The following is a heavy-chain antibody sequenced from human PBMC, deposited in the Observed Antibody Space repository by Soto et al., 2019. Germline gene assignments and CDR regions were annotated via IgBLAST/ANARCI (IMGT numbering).Heavy chain of an antibody. CDR2: ISGSGGHT. J-gene: IGHJ5*02. D-gene: IGHD2-8*01. Sequence: VGSLRLSCTGSGFSFFSYAMSWVRQAPGKGLEWVSTISGSGGHTYYADSVKGRFVVSRDNDKNTVYLHMSSLTGEDTAVYFCAKIEMGWFAHWGQGTQVTVSS. CDR1: GFSFFSYA. V-gene: IGHV3-23*01. CDR3: AKIEMGWFAH.